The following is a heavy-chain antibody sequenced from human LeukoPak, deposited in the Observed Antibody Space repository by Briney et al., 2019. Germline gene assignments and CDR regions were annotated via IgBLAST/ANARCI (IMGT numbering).Heavy chain of an antibody. J-gene: IGHJ1*01. Sequence: GGSLRLSCAASGFTFSSYAMHWVRQAPGKGLEWVAVISYDGSNKYYADSVKGRFTISRDNSKNTLYLQMNSLRAEDTAVYYCAKDPIAVAGEYFQHWGQGTLVTVSS. CDR1: GFTFSSYA. CDR3: AKDPIAVAGEYFQH. V-gene: IGHV3-30-3*01. D-gene: IGHD6-19*01. CDR2: ISYDGSNK.